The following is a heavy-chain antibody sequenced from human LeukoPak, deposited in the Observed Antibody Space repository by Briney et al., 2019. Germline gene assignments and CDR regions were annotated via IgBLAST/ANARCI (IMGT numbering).Heavy chain of an antibody. CDR3: ARDSSPDY. J-gene: IGHJ4*02. Sequence: QPGGSLRLSCAASGFTFSTYSMNWVRQAPGKGLEWVSYISSSSSTIYYADSVKGRFTISRDNAKNSLYLQMNSLRVEDTAVYYCARDSSPDYWGQGTLVTVSS. V-gene: IGHV3-48*01. CDR1: GFTFSTYS. CDR2: ISSSSSTI. D-gene: IGHD6-13*01.